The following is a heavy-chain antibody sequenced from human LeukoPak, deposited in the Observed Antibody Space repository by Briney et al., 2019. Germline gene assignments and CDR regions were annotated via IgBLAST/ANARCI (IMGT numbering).Heavy chain of an antibody. Sequence: GGSLRLSCAASGFTFITYAMSWVRQAPGKGLERVSAISGSGGSTYYADSVKGRFTISRDNSKNTLYLQMNSLRAEDTAVYYCATRWRFGEFPFDYWGQGTLVTVSS. CDR2: ISGSGGST. J-gene: IGHJ4*02. CDR3: ATRWRFGEFPFDY. CDR1: GFTFITYA. D-gene: IGHD3-10*01. V-gene: IGHV3-23*01.